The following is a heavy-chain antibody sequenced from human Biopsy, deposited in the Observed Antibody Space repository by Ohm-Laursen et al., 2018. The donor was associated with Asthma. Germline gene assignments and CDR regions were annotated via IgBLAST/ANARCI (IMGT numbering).Heavy chain of an antibody. Sequence: SDTLSLTWTVSGGSMSSSSYSWGWIRQPPGKGLEWIGSISYTGNTDIPSLRSRVTLSVDTSKNNFSLKLSSVTAADTAAYYCARHWDWGSFFDYWGQGTPVTVSS. J-gene: IGHJ4*02. V-gene: IGHV4-39*01. CDR3: ARHWDWGSFFDY. CDR1: GGSMSSSSYS. CDR2: ISYTGNT. D-gene: IGHD7-27*01.